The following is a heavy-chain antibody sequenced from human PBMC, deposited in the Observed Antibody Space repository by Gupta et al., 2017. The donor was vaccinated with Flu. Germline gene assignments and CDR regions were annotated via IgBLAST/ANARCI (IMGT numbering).Heavy chain of an antibody. CDR3: ERRIYDRRRHDVFDS. D-gene: IGHD3-22*01. J-gene: IGHJ3*02. CDR2: IDWNDDK. Sequence: QITLKESGPTLVKPTQTLTLTCTFSGFSLSTSGVGLGWIRQPPGKALEWLALIDWNDDKRYSPSLKSRLTITKDTSKNQVVLTMTNLDPVDTATYYCERRIYDRRRHDVFDSGGQGTMVTVSS. CDR1: GFSLSTSGVG. V-gene: IGHV2-5*01.